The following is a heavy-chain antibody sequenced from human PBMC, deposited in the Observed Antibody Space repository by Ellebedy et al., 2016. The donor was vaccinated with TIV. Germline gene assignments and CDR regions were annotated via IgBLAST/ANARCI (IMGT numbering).Heavy chain of an antibody. Sequence: GGSLRLSXAASGFTFSTYWMSWVRQALGKGLEWVANIKQDGSEKHYVDSVKGRFTISRDNAKSSLYLQMNSLRLEDTALYYCSSHVDTSMTHWGQGTLVTVSS. CDR2: IKQDGSEK. V-gene: IGHV3-7*01. CDR3: SSHVDTSMTH. J-gene: IGHJ4*02. CDR1: GFTFSTYW. D-gene: IGHD5-18*01.